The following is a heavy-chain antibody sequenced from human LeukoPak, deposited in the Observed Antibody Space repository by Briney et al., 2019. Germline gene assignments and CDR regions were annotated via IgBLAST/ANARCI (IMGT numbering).Heavy chain of an antibody. CDR2: IYTSGST. D-gene: IGHD3-9*01. J-gene: IGHJ4*02. V-gene: IGHV4-4*07. Sequence: PSETLSLTCTVSGGSISSYYWSWIRQPAGKGLEWIGRIYTSGSTNYNPSLKSRVTMSVDTSKSQFSLKLSSVTAADTAVYYCARDAPARDILTGYYVDWGQGTLVTVSS. CDR1: GGSISSYY. CDR3: ARDAPARDILTGYYVD.